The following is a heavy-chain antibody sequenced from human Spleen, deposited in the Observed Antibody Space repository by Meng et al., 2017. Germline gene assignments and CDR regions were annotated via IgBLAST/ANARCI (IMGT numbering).Heavy chain of an antibody. CDR1: GGSISNYY. D-gene: IGHD3-22*01. Sequence: SETLSLTCTVSGGSISNYYWNWIRQPAGKGLEWIGRIHTSGNTNYNPSLKNRVTMSLDTSKNQFSLNLSSVTAADTAVYYCARGPLSYYDSSGYYLDYWGQGTLVTVSS. V-gene: IGHV4-4*07. CDR3: ARGPLSYYDSSGYYLDY. J-gene: IGHJ4*02. CDR2: IHTSGNT.